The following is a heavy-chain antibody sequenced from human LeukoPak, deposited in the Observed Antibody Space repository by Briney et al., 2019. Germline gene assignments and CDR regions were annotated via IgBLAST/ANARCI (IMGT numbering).Heavy chain of an antibody. V-gene: IGHV3-74*01. J-gene: IGHJ4*02. CDR1: GFTFSSYW. CDR2: INSDGSST. Sequence: GGSLRLSCAASGFTFSSYWMHWGRQAPGKGLVWVSRINSDGSSTSYADSVKGRFTISRDNAKNTLYLQMNSLRAEDTAVYYCARGYTSGWYYFDYWGQGTLVTVSS. D-gene: IGHD6-19*01. CDR3: ARGYTSGWYYFDY.